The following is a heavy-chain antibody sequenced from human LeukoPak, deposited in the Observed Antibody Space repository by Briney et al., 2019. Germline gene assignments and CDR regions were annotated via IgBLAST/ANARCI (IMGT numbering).Heavy chain of an antibody. V-gene: IGHV4-38-2*02. J-gene: IGHJ4*02. CDR1: GYSITNGYY. Sequence: SETLSLTCSVSGYSITNGYYWGWIRQPPGKGLEWIGSIYHDGRIDYNPSLKSRVTISRDTSNDQFSLKLSSVTAADTAMYYCARDTSPGITGTYWGQGTLVTVSS. CDR3: ARDTSPGITGTY. CDR2: IYHDGRI. D-gene: IGHD1-20*01.